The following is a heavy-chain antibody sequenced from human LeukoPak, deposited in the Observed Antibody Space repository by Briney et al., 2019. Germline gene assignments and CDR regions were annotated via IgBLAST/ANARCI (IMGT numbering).Heavy chain of an antibody. Sequence: GGSLRLSCAASGFTFSSYSMNWVRQAPGKGLEWVSSISSGSSYIYYADSVKGRFTISRDNAKNSLYLQMNSLRAEDTAVYYCAREGVGATIVFDYWGQGTLVTVSS. D-gene: IGHD1-26*01. V-gene: IGHV3-21*01. CDR3: AREGVGATIVFDY. J-gene: IGHJ4*02. CDR1: GFTFSSYS. CDR2: ISSGSSYI.